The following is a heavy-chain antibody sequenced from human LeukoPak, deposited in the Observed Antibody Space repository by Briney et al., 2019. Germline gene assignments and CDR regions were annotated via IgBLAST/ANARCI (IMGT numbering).Heavy chain of an antibody. D-gene: IGHD2-21*02. J-gene: IGHJ3*02. CDR3: ARPNCGGDCYPVNDAFDI. CDR1: GYIFASYW. V-gene: IGHV5-51*01. CDR2: IYPGDSDT. Sequence: GESLKISCKGSGYIFASYWIGWVRQMPGKGLEWMGIIYPGDSDTKYSPSLQGQVTISADKSISTAYLQWSSLKASDTAMYYCARPNCGGDCYPVNDAFDIWGQGTMVTVSS.